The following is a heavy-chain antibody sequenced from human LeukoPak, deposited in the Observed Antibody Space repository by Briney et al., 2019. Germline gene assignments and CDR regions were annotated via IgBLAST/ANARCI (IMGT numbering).Heavy chain of an antibody. Sequence: GRSLRLSCAASGFTFDDYAMHWVRQAPGKGLEWGSGISWNSGSIGYADSVKGRFTISRDNAKNSLYLQMNSLRAEDTALYYCAKGYCSSGWPFDYWGQGTLVTVSS. CDR1: GFTFDDYA. J-gene: IGHJ4*02. CDR3: AKGYCSSGWPFDY. V-gene: IGHV3-9*01. D-gene: IGHD6-19*01. CDR2: ISWNSGSI.